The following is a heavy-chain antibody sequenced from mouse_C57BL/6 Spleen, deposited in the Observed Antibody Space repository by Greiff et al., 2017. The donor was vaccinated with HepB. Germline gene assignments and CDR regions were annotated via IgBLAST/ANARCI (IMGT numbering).Heavy chain of an antibody. CDR3: ARIGTMDYWYAMDY. Sequence: VQLQQSGPELVKPGASVKIPCTASGYTFTDYNMAWVKQRHGKSLEWIGDINPNNGGTNYNQKFKGKATLTIDKSSSTTYMELRSLTSEDTAVYYCARIGTMDYWYAMDYWGQGTSVTVSS. CDR1: GYTFTDYN. V-gene: IGHV1-18*01. CDR2: INPNNGGT. D-gene: IGHD1-1*02. J-gene: IGHJ4*01.